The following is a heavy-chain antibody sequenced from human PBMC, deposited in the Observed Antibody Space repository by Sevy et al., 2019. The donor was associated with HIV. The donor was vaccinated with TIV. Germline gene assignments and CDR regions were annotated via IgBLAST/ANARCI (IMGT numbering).Heavy chain of an antibody. CDR3: ATGREYYEGNSGYFDY. Sequence: ASVKVSCKLSGYTLTQLSMHWVRQAPGKGLEWLGSFDPEDGETIYAQKFQGRFTMTEETSTDTAYMELSSLGSEDTAVYYCATGREYYEGNSGYFDYWGQGTLVTVSS. CDR1: GYTLTQLS. D-gene: IGHD3-3*01. CDR2: FDPEDGET. V-gene: IGHV1-24*01. J-gene: IGHJ4*02.